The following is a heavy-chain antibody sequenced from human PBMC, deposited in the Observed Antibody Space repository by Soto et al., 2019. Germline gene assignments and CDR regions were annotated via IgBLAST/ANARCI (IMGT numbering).Heavy chain of an antibody. V-gene: IGHV3-21*06. CDR2: IDPSTSYI. J-gene: IGHJ3*02. Sequence: EVQLVESGGALVKPGGSLRLSCAASGFTFSSYTMNWVRQAPGKGLEWVSSIDPSTSYIYYADSVKGRFTISRDNAKNSLYLQMNSLRAEDTAVYYCAKDTSNWYGALDIWGQGTMVTVSS. D-gene: IGHD6-13*01. CDR1: GFTFSSYT. CDR3: AKDTSNWYGALDI.